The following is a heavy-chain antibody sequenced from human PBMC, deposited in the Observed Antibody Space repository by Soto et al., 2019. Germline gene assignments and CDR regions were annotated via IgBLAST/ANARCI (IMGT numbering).Heavy chain of an antibody. J-gene: IGHJ5*02. CDR3: AGGVYELDP. D-gene: IGHD3-16*01. CDR2: MNQDGSEK. CDR1: EFTFSNYW. Sequence: EVQLLESGGALVQPGGSLRLSCAASEFTFSNYWMGWVRQAPGKGLEWVANMNQDGSEKYYLDSGKGRFTISRDNAKNSLFLQMNSLRAEDTAVYYCAGGVYELDPWGQGTLVTVSS. V-gene: IGHV3-7*04.